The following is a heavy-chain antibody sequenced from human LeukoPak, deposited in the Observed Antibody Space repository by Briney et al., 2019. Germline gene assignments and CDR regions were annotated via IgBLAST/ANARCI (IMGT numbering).Heavy chain of an antibody. V-gene: IGHV4-30-4*01. Sequence: SQTLSLTCTVSGGSISSGDYYWSWIRQPPGKGLEWIAYMYYSGSIYYNPSLKSRVTMSADTSKNQLSLKLSSVTAADTAVYYCARPYYYDSRIDPWGQEILVTVSS. CDR2: MYYSGSI. CDR1: GGSISSGDYY. D-gene: IGHD3-22*01. J-gene: IGHJ5*02. CDR3: ARPYYYDSRIDP.